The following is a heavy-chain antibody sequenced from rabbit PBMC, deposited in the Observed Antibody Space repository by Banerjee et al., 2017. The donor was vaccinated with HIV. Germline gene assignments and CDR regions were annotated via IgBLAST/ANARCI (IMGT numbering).Heavy chain of an antibody. Sequence: QEQLVESGGGLVQPEGSLTLTCTASGFSFSSSYYVCWVRQAPGKGLEWIACIYAGNSGNTYYASWAKGRFTISKTSSTTVTLQMTSLTAADTATYFCARDRYTLSSDYSYYFGLWGPGTLVTVS. D-gene: IGHD1-1*01. CDR3: ARDRYTLSSDYSYYFGL. J-gene: IGHJ4*01. CDR2: IYAGNSGNT. V-gene: IGHV1S45*01. CDR1: GFSFSSSYY.